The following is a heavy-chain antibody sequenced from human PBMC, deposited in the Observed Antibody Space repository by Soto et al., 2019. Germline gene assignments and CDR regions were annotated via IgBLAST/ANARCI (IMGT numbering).Heavy chain of an antibody. CDR1: GFSLSTRGVG. D-gene: IGHD2-21*02. CDR3: IQSRCGGDCLQSYASHYYYGMDV. Sequence: QITLKESGPTLVKPTQTLTLTCTFSGFSLSTRGVGVGWIRQPPGKALEWLALIYWDDDKRYSPSLRSRLTINKDTSKNPVVLTMTNMDPVDTATYYCIQSRCGGDCLQSYASHYYYGMDVWGQGTTVTVSS. CDR2: IYWDDDK. V-gene: IGHV2-5*02. J-gene: IGHJ6*02.